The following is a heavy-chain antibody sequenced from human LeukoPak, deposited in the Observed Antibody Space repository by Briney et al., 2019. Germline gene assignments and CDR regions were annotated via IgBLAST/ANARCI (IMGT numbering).Heavy chain of an antibody. Sequence: ASVKVSCKASGYNFNDFGVTWVRQAPGQGLEWMGWISALTGDTNYAQKFQGRLTMTTDTSTDTAYMEMRSLRSDATAVYYCAREATGRAFDPWGQGTLVIVSS. CDR2: ISALTGDT. J-gene: IGHJ5*02. V-gene: IGHV1-18*01. CDR1: GYNFNDFG. D-gene: IGHD1-14*01. CDR3: AREATGRAFDP.